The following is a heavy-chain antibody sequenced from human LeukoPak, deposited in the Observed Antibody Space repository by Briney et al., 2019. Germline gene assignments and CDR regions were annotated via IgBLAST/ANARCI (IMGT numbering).Heavy chain of an antibody. Sequence: GESLRLSCAASGFSFSRYWMSWVRQAPVRGLEWVANIKPDGSEIYYVDSVKGRFTISRDNAKNAMYLEMNSLRAEDTAVYYCTRYSYNSGPNDYWGQGTLVTVSS. V-gene: IGHV3-7*01. CDR3: TRYSYNSGPNDY. J-gene: IGHJ4*02. CDR2: IKPDGSEI. CDR1: GFSFSRYW. D-gene: IGHD3-10*01.